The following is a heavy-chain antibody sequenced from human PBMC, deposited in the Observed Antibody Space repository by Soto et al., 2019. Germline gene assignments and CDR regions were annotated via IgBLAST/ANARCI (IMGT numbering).Heavy chain of an antibody. CDR3: ARDSEYSDTSHLDY. Sequence: PSDTLSLTCTVSGGSISSSSFHWGWIRQPPGKGLEWIGSIYYSGSTNYNPSLKSRVTISVDTSKNQFSLKLSSVTAADTAVYYCARDSEYSDTSHLDYWGQGTLVTVSS. D-gene: IGHD5-12*01. J-gene: IGHJ4*02. V-gene: IGHV4-39*07. CDR1: GGSISSSSFH. CDR2: IYYSGST.